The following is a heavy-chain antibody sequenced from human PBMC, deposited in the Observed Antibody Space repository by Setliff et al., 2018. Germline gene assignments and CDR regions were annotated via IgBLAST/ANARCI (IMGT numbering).Heavy chain of an antibody. Sequence: GESLRLSCAASGFTFSEYNMNWVRQAPGKGPEWVSYIGHNSRTIHYADSVKGRFTVSRDNAKNSLYLQMDSLRVEDTAVYYCARGYCGDCYSYLGSWGQGTLVTVSS. D-gene: IGHD2-21*02. V-gene: IGHV3-48*01. J-gene: IGHJ5*02. CDR3: ARGYCGDCYSYLGS. CDR2: IGHNSRTI. CDR1: GFTFSEYN.